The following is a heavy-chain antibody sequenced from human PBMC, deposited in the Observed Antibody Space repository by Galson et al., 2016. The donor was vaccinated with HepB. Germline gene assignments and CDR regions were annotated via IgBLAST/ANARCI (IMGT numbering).Heavy chain of an antibody. CDR3: ARGGGPLGTAMVVDHFDY. J-gene: IGHJ4*02. CDR1: GDSVSSNSAA. CDR2: TYYRSKWYN. D-gene: IGHD5-18*01. Sequence: CAISGDSVSSNSAAWHWIRQSPSRGLEWLGRTYYRSKWYNDYAISVKGRITINPDTSKNQFSLQLNSVTPEDTDVYYCARGGGPLGTAMVVDHFDYWGREAWSPSPQ. V-gene: IGHV6-1*01.